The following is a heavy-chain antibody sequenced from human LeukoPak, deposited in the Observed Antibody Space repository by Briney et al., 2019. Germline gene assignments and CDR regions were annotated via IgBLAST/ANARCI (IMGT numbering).Heavy chain of an antibody. CDR3: ARGSLFNWFDP. CDR2: IYSGGST. CDR1: GFTVSSNY. V-gene: IGHV3-53*01. Sequence: PGGSLRLSCAASGFTVSSNYMSWVRQAPGKGLEWVSVIYSGGSTYYADSVKGRFTISRDNSKNTLYLQMNSLRAEDTAVYYCARGSLFNWFDPWGQGTLVTVSS. J-gene: IGHJ5*02.